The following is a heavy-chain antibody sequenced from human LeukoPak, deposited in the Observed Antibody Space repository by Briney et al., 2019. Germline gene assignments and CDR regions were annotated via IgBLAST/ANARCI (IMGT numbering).Heavy chain of an antibody. CDR1: GYTLTELS. CDR3: ATGPMVRGVIVNDY. D-gene: IGHD3-10*01. Sequence: ASVKVSCKVSGYTLTELSMHWLRHAPGQGLEWMGGFDPEDGETTYAQKFQGRVTMTEDTSTDTAYMDLSTLESEDTAVDYCATGPMVRGVIVNDYWGQGTLVTVSS. CDR2: FDPEDGET. J-gene: IGHJ4*02. V-gene: IGHV1-24*01.